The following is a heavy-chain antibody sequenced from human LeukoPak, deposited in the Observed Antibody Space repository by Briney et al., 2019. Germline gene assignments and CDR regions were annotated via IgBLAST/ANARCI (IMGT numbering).Heavy chain of an antibody. Sequence: SETLSLTCTVSGGSISSGNYYWGWIRQPPGKGLEWIGNIYYSGSTYYNPSLKSRVTISVDTSKNQFSLKLSSVTAADTAVYYCARRRYSYHYFDYWGQGTLVTVSS. D-gene: IGHD5-18*01. CDR3: ARRRYSYHYFDY. CDR2: IYYSGST. V-gene: IGHV4-39*01. J-gene: IGHJ4*02. CDR1: GGSISSGNYY.